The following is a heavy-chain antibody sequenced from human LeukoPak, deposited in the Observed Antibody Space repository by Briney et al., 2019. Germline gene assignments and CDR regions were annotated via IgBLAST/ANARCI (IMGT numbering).Heavy chain of an antibody. CDR1: GFTLSRFN. CDR2: ISLSGSYM. J-gene: IGHJ4*02. D-gene: IGHD5-12*01. V-gene: IGHV3-21*06. Sequence: GGSLRLSCAASGFTLSRFNMNWVRQAPGKGPEWVSFISLSGSYMYYADSVKGRFTITRDNAKNSLYLQMDSLRGEDTAVYYCARENILEDTSTVDYWGQGTLVTVSS. CDR3: ARENILEDTSTVDY.